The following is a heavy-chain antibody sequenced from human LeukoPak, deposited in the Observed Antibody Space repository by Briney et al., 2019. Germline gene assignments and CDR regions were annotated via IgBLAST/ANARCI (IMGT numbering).Heavy chain of an antibody. V-gene: IGHV3-7*01. J-gene: IGHJ4*02. CDR3: AREIVGAIKSYFDY. Sequence: GGSLRLSCTASGFTFSSYWMSWVRQAPGKRLEWVANIRQDGGLKHYVDSVKGRFTISRDNAENSLYLQMNSLRAEDTAVYYCAREIVGAIKSYFDYWGQGTLVTASS. CDR2: IRQDGGLK. CDR1: GFTFSSYW. D-gene: IGHD1-26*01.